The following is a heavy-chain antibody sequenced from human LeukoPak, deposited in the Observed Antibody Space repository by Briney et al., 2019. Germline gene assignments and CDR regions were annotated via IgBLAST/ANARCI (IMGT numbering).Heavy chain of an antibody. CDR1: GGSISSYY. D-gene: IGHD4-23*01. CDR2: IYYSGST. Sequence: SETLSLTCTVSGGSISSYYWTWIRQPPGKGLEWIGYIYYSGSTNYNPSLESRVTISVDTSKNQFSLKLSSVTAADTAVYYCARQGGGNRNGMDVWGQGTTVTVSS. V-gene: IGHV4-59*08. CDR3: ARQGGGNRNGMDV. J-gene: IGHJ6*02.